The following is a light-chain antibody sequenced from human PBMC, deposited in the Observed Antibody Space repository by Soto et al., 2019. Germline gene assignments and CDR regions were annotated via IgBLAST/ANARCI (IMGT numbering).Light chain of an antibody. J-gene: IGKJ3*01. CDR2: AAS. CDR1: QGISNW. CDR3: QQGNSFPFT. V-gene: IGKV1D-12*01. Sequence: DIQMTQSPSSVSASVGDRVSITCRASQGISNWLAWYQQKPGRAPKLLIYAASSLQSGVSSRFSGSGSGTDFTLTISSLQHEYFATYYCQQGNSFPFTFGPGTKVDIK.